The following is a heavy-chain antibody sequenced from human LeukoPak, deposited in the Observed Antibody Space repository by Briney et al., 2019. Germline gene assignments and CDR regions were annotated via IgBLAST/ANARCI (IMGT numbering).Heavy chain of an antibody. D-gene: IGHD2-2*01. J-gene: IGHJ4*02. V-gene: IGHV1-2*02. Sequence: ASVTVSCKASGCTFTGYYMHWVRQAPGKGLEWMGWINPNSGGTNYAQKFQGRVTMTRDTSISTAYMELSRLRSDDTAVYYCARDRCSRTGCFPFDYWGQGTLVTVSS. CDR3: ARDRCSRTGCFPFDY. CDR2: INPNSGGT. CDR1: GCTFTGYY.